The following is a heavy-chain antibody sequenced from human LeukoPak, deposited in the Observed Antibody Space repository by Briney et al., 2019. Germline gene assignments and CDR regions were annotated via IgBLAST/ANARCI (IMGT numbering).Heavy chain of an antibody. CDR1: GGSISSGSYY. Sequence: SETLSLTCTGSGGSISSGSYYWSWMRQPAGKGLEWIGRIYTSGSTNYNPSLKSRVAISVDTSKNQFSLKLSSVTAADTAVYYCARDKSYYDILTGEAYNWFDPWGQGTLVTVSS. CDR3: ARDKSYYDILTGEAYNWFDP. V-gene: IGHV4-61*02. CDR2: IYTSGST. D-gene: IGHD3-9*01. J-gene: IGHJ5*02.